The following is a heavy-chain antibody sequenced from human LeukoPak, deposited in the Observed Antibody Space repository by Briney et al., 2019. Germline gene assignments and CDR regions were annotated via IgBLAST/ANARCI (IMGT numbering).Heavy chain of an antibody. D-gene: IGHD3-3*01. CDR1: GFTFSSYG. J-gene: IGHJ4*02. V-gene: IGHV3-30*03. CDR2: ISYDGSNK. CDR3: ARAGSTQFGDDFWSGYYETPEY. Sequence: GGSLRLSCAASGFTFSSYGMHWVRQAPGKGLEWVAVISYDGSNKYYADSVKGRFTISRDNSKNTLYLQMNSLRAEDTAVYYCARAGSTQFGDDFWSGYYETPEYWGQGTLVTVSS.